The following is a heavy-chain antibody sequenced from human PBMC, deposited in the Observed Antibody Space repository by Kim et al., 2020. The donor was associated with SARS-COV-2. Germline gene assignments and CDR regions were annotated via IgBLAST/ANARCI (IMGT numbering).Heavy chain of an antibody. CDR2: IYYSGRT. D-gene: IGHD1-26*01. CDR1: GGSMTSSSYY. CDR3: ARGTYSANDSPRFDF. V-gene: IGHV4-39*01. J-gene: IGHJ4*02. Sequence: SETLSLTCTVSGGSMTSSSYYWAWIRQPPGKGLEWIGSIYYSGRTYYKPSLMSRVSISGDKTANQFSLKLTSMTAADTAIYYCARGTYSANDSPRFDFWGQGTLVTVSS.